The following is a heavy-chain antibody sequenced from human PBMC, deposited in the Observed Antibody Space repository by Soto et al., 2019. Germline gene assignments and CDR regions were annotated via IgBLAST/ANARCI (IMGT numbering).Heavy chain of an antibody. Sequence: GGSLRLSCAASGFTFSSYGMHWVRQAPGKGLEWVAVISYDGSNKYYADSVKGRFTISRDNSKNTLYLQMNSLRAEDTAVYYCAKGQRQWLVVDYWGQGTLVTVSS. CDR2: ISYDGSNK. J-gene: IGHJ4*02. D-gene: IGHD6-19*01. CDR3: AKGQRQWLVVDY. CDR1: GFTFSSYG. V-gene: IGHV3-30*18.